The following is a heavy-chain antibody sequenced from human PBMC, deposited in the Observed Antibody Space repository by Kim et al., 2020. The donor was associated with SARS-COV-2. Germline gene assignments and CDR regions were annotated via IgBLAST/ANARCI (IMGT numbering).Heavy chain of an antibody. Sequence: TYYPGTVKGRFTISRDNSKNTLYLQMNNLRAEDTAVYFCAKSGQLDYWGQGTLVTVSS. CDR3: AKSGQLDY. V-gene: IGHV3-23*01. D-gene: IGHD5-12*01. J-gene: IGHJ4*02. CDR2: T.